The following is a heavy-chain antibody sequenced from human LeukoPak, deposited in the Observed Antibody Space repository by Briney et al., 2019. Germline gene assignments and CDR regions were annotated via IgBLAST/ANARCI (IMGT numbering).Heavy chain of an antibody. J-gene: IGHJ4*02. Sequence: ASVKVSCKASGYTLTSYDINWVRQATGQGLEWMGWMNPNSGNTGYAQKFQGRVTMTRNTSISTAYMELSSLRSEDTAVYYCARGESSGWSYQYYFDYWGQGTLVTVSS. CDR1: GYTLTSYD. V-gene: IGHV1-8*01. CDR2: MNPNSGNT. CDR3: ARGESSGWSYQYYFDY. D-gene: IGHD6-19*01.